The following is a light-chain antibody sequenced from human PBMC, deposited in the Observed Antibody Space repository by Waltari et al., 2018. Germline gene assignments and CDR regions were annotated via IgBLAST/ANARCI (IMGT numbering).Light chain of an antibody. CDR1: QSLFFGASGKNY. Sequence: DIVLTQSPDSLAVSLGERATIDCWSSQSLFFGASGKNYLAWYQQKPGQPPKVLIYWASTREAGVPERISGSGCGAHFTLTVDSLQAEDVAVYYCQQYSSSPITFGQGTRLEI. J-gene: IGKJ5*01. V-gene: IGKV4-1*01. CDR2: WAS. CDR3: QQYSSSPIT.